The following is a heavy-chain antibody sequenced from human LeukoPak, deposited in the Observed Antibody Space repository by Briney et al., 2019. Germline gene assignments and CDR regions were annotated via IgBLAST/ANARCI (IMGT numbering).Heavy chain of an antibody. Sequence: PSETLSLTCAVSGGSISDYYWSWIRQPPGKGLEWIGYINYSGNTNYNPSLKSRVTISVDTSKNQFSPRLTSVTAADTAVFYCAREGRQDYVYFDYWGQGSLVTVSS. CDR2: INYSGNT. CDR1: GGSISDYY. CDR3: AREGRQDYVYFDY. D-gene: IGHD4-17*01. V-gene: IGHV4-59*01. J-gene: IGHJ4*02.